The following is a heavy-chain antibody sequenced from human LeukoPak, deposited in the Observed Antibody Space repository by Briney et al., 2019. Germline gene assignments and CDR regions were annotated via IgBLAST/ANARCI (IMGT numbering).Heavy chain of an antibody. V-gene: IGHV3-23*01. CDR2: ISGSGGST. CDR3: AKGVESSSWYGAFDI. CDR1: GFTFSSYA. Sequence: PGGSLRLSCAASGFTFSSYAMSWVRQAPGKGLEWVSAISGSGGSTYYADSVKGRFTISRDNSKNTLYLQMNSLRAEDAAVYYCAKGVESSSWYGAFDIWGQGTMVTVSS. D-gene: IGHD6-13*01. J-gene: IGHJ3*02.